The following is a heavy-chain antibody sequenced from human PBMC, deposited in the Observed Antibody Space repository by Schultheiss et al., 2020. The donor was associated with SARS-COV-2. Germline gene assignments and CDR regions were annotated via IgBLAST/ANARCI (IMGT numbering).Heavy chain of an antibody. CDR1: GFTFSSYG. V-gene: IGHV3-74*01. Sequence: GGSLRLSCAASGFTFSSYGMHWVRQAPGKGLVWVSRINSDGSSTSYADSVKGRFTISRDNSNDTLNLQMNSLRPEDTAVYYCARALKRQRVPARYYYYGMDVWGQGTTVTVSS. CDR3: ARALKRQRVPARYYYYGMDV. J-gene: IGHJ6*02. CDR2: INSDGSST. D-gene: IGHD6-13*01.